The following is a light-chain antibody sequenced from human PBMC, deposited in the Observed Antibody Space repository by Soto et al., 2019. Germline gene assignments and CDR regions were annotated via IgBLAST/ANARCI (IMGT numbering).Light chain of an antibody. CDR3: QSYDSSLSASVV. V-gene: IGLV1-40*01. J-gene: IGLJ2*01. CDR2: DNS. CDR1: SSNIGAGYD. Sequence: QSVLTQPPSVSGAPGQRVAISCTGSSSNIGAGYDVHWYQQLPGTAPKLLIYDNSNRPSGVPDRFSGSKSGTSASLAITGLQAEDEADYSCQSYDSSLSASVVFGGGTKVTVL.